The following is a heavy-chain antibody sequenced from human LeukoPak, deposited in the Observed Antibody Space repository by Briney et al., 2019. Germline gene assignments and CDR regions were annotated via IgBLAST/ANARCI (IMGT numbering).Heavy chain of an antibody. V-gene: IGHV4-59*01. CDR3: ARGGGRHDY. CDR2: SYYSGST. J-gene: IGHJ4*02. CDR1: GGSISNYF. Sequence: SETLSLTCVVTGGSISNYFWSWIRQPPGKGLEGIGYSYYSGSTNYNPSLTSRVTIPVDTSKNQFALNLSSVTAADTAVYYCARGGGRHDYWGQGTLVTVSS. D-gene: IGHD3-16*01.